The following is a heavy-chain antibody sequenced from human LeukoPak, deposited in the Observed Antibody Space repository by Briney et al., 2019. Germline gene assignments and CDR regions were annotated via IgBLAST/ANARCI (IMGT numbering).Heavy chain of an antibody. J-gene: IGHJ4*02. D-gene: IGHD6-13*01. CDR1: GFTFSSYG. V-gene: IGHV3-33*01. CDR3: ARGGIAAAGTYFDY. CDR2: IWYDGSNK. Sequence: GGSLRLSCAASGFTFSSYGMHWVRQAPGKGLEWVSLIWYDGSNKYYADSVKGRFTISRDNSKNTLYLQMNSLRAEDTAVYYCARGGIAAAGTYFDYWGQGTLVTVSS.